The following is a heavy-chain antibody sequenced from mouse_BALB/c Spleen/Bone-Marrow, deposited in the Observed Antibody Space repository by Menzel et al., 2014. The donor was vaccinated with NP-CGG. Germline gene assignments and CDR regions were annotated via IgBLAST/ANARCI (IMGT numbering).Heavy chain of an antibody. CDR3: RGGPWFAY. J-gene: IGHJ3*01. D-gene: IGHD3-3*01. Sequence: VQLQQSGPGLVAPSQSLSITCTVSGFSLTNYGISWVRQPPGKGLEWLGVIWGDGSTNYHSALISRLSISKDNSKSQVLLKLNSLQTDDTATYYCRGGPWFAYWGQGTLVTVSA. CDR2: IWGDGST. V-gene: IGHV2-3*01. CDR1: GFSLTNYG.